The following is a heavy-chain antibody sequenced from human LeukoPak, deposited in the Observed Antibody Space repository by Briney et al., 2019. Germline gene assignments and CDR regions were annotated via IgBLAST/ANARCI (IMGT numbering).Heavy chain of an antibody. CDR1: GYTFTSYG. CDR2: ISAYSGNT. V-gene: IGHV1-18*01. Sequence: ASVKVSCKASGYTFTSYGISWVRQAPGQGLEWMGWISAYSGNTNYAQKLQGRVTMTTDTSTSTAYMELRSLRFDDTAVYDCARHPYYDFWSGYLNYYYMDVWGKGTTVTVSS. D-gene: IGHD3-3*01. CDR3: ARHPYYDFWSGYLNYYYMDV. J-gene: IGHJ6*03.